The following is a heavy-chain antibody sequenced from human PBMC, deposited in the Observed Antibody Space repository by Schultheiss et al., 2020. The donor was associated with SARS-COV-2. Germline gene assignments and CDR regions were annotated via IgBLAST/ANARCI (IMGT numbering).Heavy chain of an antibody. V-gene: IGHV3-64*01. CDR3: ARDRPGIVVPAARFDY. CDR1: GFTFSSYA. J-gene: IGHJ4*02. CDR2: ISSNGGST. Sequence: GGSLRLSCAASGFTFSSYAMHWVRQAPGKGLEYVSAISSNGGSTYYANSVKGRFTISRDNSKNTLYLQMGSLRAEDMAVYYCARDRPGIVVPAARFDYWGQGTLVTVSS. D-gene: IGHD2-2*01.